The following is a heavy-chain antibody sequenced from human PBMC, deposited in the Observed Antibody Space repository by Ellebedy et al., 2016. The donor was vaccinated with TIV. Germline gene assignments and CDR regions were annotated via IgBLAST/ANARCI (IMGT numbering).Heavy chain of an antibody. J-gene: IGHJ5*02. Sequence: ASVKVSCKASVYTFIGYYMHWVRQPPGQGLEWMGWINPNSGCSNYAQKFQGWVTMTRDTSISTAYIELSRLRSDDTAVYYCAMRDPTNSGYDPINWFDPWGQGTLVTVSS. V-gene: IGHV1-2*04. D-gene: IGHD5-12*01. CDR2: INPNSGCS. CDR1: VYTFIGYY. CDR3: AMRDPTNSGYDPINWFDP.